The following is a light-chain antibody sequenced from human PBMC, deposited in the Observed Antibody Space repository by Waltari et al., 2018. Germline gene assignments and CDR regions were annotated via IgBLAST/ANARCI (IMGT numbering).Light chain of an antibody. Sequence: DIVLTQSPATVSLSPGERATLSVRTSQSVSSFVAWYPQKPGQPPRLLIADASNRASGISDRITASGSGLDFTLTISSLEPEDVGVYYCQQRDNWPWTFGQGTKVEIK. V-gene: IGKV3-11*01. CDR3: QQRDNWPWT. CDR2: DAS. CDR1: QSVSSF. J-gene: IGKJ1*01.